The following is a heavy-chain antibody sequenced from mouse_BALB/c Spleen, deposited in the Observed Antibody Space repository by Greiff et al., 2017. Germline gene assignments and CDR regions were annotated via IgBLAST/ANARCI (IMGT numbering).Heavy chain of an antibody. Sequence: VMLVESGPGLVAPSQSLSITCTVSGFSLTSYGVHWVRQPPGKGLEWLGVIRAGGSTNYNSALMSRLSISKDNSKSQVFLKMNSLQTDDTAMDYCARDERLRRYAMDYWGQGTSGTVSA. V-gene: IGHV2-9*02. CDR3: ARDERLRRYAMDY. J-gene: IGHJ4*01. CDR1: GFSLTSYG. D-gene: IGHD2-4*01. CDR2: IRAGGST.